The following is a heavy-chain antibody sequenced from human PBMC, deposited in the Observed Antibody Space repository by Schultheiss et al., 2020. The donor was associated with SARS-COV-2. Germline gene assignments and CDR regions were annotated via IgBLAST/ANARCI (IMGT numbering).Heavy chain of an antibody. D-gene: IGHD4-23*01. CDR3: ARGGNSYLFDY. CDR1: GYTFTSYG. J-gene: IGHJ4*02. CDR2: IIPILGIA. V-gene: IGHV1-69*04. Sequence: SVKVSCKASGYTFTSYGISWVRQAPGQGLEWMGRIIPILGIANYAQKFQGRVTITADESTSTAYMELSSLRSEDTAVYYCARGGNSYLFDYWGQGTLVTVSS.